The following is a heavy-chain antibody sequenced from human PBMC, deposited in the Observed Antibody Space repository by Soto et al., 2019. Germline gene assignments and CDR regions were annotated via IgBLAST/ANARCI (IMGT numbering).Heavy chain of an antibody. Sequence: SEILSLTCTVSGGSISSGDYYWSWIRQPPGKGLEWIGYIYYSGSTYYNPSLKSRVTISVDTSKNQFSLKLSSVTAADTAVHYCARDLYGQVGMDVWGQGTTVTVSS. CDR3: ARDLYGQVGMDV. J-gene: IGHJ6*02. CDR2: IYYSGST. V-gene: IGHV4-30-4*01. D-gene: IGHD3-10*01. CDR1: GGSISSGDYY.